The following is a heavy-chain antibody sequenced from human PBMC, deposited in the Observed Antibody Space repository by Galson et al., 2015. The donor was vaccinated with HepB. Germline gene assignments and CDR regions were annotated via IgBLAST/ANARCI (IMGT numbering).Heavy chain of an antibody. CDR1: GYTFTSYG. CDR2: ISTYNGNT. J-gene: IGHJ3*02. CDR3: ARVYYYDSSGYYSAFDI. Sequence: SVKVSCKASGYTFTSYGISWVRQAPGQGLEWMGWISTYNGNTNYAQKLQGRVTMTTDTSTSTAYMELRSLRSEDTAVYYCARVYYYDSSGYYSAFDIWGQGTMATVSS. V-gene: IGHV1-18*01. D-gene: IGHD3-22*01.